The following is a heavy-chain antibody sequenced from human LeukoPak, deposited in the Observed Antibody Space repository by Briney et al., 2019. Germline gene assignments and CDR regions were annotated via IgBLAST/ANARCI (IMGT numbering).Heavy chain of an antibody. V-gene: IGHV1-69*06. CDR3: ARGHGDILGAFAY. CDR1: GNSFNRSV. J-gene: IGHJ4*02. CDR2: IIPIIDEP. D-gene: IGHD3-9*01. Sequence: EICWTCSGNSFNRSVNGLVRADGQGVEGVGVIIPIIDEPSNAQKLQGRVTITADRSTSTVSMELRSLTSEDTAMYYCARGHGDILGAFAYWGQGTVVTVSS.